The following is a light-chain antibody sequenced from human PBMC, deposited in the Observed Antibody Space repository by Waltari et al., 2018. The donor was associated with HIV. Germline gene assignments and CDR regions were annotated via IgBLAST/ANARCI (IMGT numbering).Light chain of an antibody. J-gene: IGLJ2*01. V-gene: IGLV1-44*01. Sequence: QSVLTQPPSASVTPGQRVTISCSGSSSNIGSNSVNWYQQLPGTAPKLLIYNNNERPSGVPDRFSGSRSGTSASLASSGLQSEDEADYYCAAWDDSLSGRVFGGGTKLTVL. CDR2: NNN. CDR3: AAWDDSLSGRV. CDR1: SSNIGSNS.